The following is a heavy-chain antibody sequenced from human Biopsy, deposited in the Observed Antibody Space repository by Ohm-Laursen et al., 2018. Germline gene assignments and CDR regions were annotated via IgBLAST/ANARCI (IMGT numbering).Heavy chain of an antibody. CDR1: GGLNSNYY. CDR3: ATGPKRLTGTSYFES. Sequence: GTLSLTCSVSGGLNSNYYWSWVRQSAGKGLEWIGRLYTSGDSNYNPSLKSRVSVSEDTSRRQFSLRLTSVTAADTAVYYCATGPKRLTGTSYFESWGRGILVTVSS. CDR2: LYTSGDS. D-gene: IGHD1-7*01. V-gene: IGHV4-4*07. J-gene: IGHJ4*02.